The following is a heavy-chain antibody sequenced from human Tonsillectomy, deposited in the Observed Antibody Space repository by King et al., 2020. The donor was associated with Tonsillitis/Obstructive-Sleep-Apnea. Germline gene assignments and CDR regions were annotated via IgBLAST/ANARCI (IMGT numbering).Heavy chain of an antibody. V-gene: IGHV4-59*01. D-gene: IGHD2-2*02. Sequence: QLQESGPGLVKPSETLSLTCTVSGGSISSYYWSWIRQPPGKGLGWIGYIFYSGSTNYNPSLKSRVTISVDTSKNQFSLKFSSVTAADTAVYYCARDHCSSTSCYRNYYYMDVWGKGTTVTVSS. CDR3: ARDHCSSTSCYRNYYYMDV. CDR2: IFYSGST. CDR1: GGSISSYY. J-gene: IGHJ6*03.